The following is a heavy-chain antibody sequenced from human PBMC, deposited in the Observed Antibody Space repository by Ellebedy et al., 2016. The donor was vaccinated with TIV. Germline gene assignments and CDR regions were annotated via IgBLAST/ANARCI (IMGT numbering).Heavy chain of an antibody. D-gene: IGHD6-25*01. CDR2: IKPDGNEK. V-gene: IGHV3-7*01. CDR3: ASAGYSNSGYGNENDY. J-gene: IGHJ4*02. Sequence: GGSLRLSXAASGLSFSSYWMSWVRQAPGKGLEWVANIKPDGNEKFYVDSVKGRFTISRDNAKNSLFLQMRNLRAEDSAVYYCASAGYSNSGYGNENDYWGQGTPVTVSS. CDR1: GLSFSSYW.